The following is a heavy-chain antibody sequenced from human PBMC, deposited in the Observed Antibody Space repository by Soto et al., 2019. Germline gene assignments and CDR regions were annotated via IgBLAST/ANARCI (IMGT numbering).Heavy chain of an antibody. V-gene: IGHV1-69*01. CDR3: ARNQYYYDSSCYWTGDYFDY. CDR1: GGTFSSYA. D-gene: IGHD3-22*01. J-gene: IGHJ4*02. CDR2: IIPIFGTA. Sequence: QVQLVQSGAEVKKPGSSVKVSCKASGGTFSSYAISWVRQAPGQGLEWMGGIIPIFGTANYAQKFQGRVTITADESTSTAYMELSSLRSEDTAVYYCARNQYYYDSSCYWTGDYFDYWGQGTLVTVSS.